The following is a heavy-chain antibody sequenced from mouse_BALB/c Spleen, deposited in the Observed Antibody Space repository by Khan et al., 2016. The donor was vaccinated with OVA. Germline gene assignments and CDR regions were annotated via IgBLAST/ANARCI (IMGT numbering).Heavy chain of an antibody. CDR1: GFSLTNYG. V-gene: IGHV2-5*01. CDR2: IWRGGST. Sequence: QVQLKQSGPGLVQSSQSLSITCTVSGFSLTNYGVHWLRQSPGKGLEWLGVIWRGGSTDYHAAFMSSLYISKDNSKSHVFFKMNRLQADDTAIYCCTKNRACYAMDYWGQGTSVTVSS. CDR3: TKNRACYAMDY. J-gene: IGHJ4*01.